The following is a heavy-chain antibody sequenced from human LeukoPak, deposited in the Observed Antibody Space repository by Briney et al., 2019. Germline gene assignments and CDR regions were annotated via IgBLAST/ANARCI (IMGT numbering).Heavy chain of an antibody. CDR2: INHSGST. CDR3: ARGFGGHRHYFYY. D-gene: IGHD2-15*01. CDR1: GGSFSGYY. J-gene: IGHJ4*02. V-gene: IGHV4-34*01. Sequence: SETLSLTCAVYGGSFSGYYWSWIRQPPGKGLEWIGEINHSGSTNYNPSLKSRVTISVGTSKNQFSLKLSSVTAADTAVYYCARGFGGHRHYFYYWGQGTLVTVSS.